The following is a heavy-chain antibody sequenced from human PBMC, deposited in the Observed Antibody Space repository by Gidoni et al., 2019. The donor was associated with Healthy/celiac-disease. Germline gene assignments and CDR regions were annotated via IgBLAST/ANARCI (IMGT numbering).Heavy chain of an antibody. CDR3: ARTSRYCSSASCYIRQNAFDI. D-gene: IGHD2-2*02. Sequence: QVQLQQWGAGLLKPSETLSLTCAVYGGSFSGYYSSWIRQPPGKGVEWMGEINHSGSTNNNPSLKSRVTISVDTSKNQFSLKLSSVTAADTAVYYCARTSRYCSSASCYIRQNAFDIWGQGTMVTVSS. CDR1: GGSFSGYY. CDR2: INHSGST. J-gene: IGHJ3*02. V-gene: IGHV4-34*01.